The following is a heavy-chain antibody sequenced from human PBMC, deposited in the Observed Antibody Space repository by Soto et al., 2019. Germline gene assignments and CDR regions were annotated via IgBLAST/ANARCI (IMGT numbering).Heavy chain of an antibody. V-gene: IGHV3-23*01. CDR3: AKDGRRWDLPADY. CDR1: GFTFSSYA. Sequence: EVQLLESGGGLVQPGGSLRLSCAASGFTFSSYAMSWVLQAPGKGLEWVSAISGGGGSTYYADSVKGRFTISRDNSKNTLYLQMNSLRAEDTAVYYCAKDGRRWDLPADYWGQGALVTVSS. D-gene: IGHD1-26*01. CDR2: ISGGGGST. J-gene: IGHJ4*02.